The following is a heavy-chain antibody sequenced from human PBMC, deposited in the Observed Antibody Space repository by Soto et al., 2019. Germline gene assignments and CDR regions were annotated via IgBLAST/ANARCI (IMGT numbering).Heavy chain of an antibody. D-gene: IGHD3-10*01. J-gene: IGHJ6*02. Sequence: EVQLVESGGGLVQPGGSLRLSCAASGFTFSAYWMHWVRQAPGKGLVWVSRIHSNGNTTTYADSVKGRFTISRDNAKNTVYLQMNSLSAADTAVYYCARAVRSGNYPYYYFAMDVWGQGATVTVSS. CDR1: GFTFSAYW. CDR3: ARAVRSGNYPYYYFAMDV. V-gene: IGHV3-74*01. CDR2: IHSNGNTT.